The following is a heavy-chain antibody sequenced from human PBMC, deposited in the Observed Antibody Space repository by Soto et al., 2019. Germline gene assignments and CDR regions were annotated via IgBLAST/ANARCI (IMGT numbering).Heavy chain of an antibody. CDR1: GFTFSSYW. V-gene: IGHV3-74*01. Sequence: GGSLRLSCAASGFTFSSYWMHWVRQAPGKGLVWVSRINSDGSSTSYADSVKGRFTISRDNAKNTLYLQMNSLRAEDTAVYYCARDPIAVAPGFRRSENWFDPWSQGTLVTVSS. CDR3: ARDPIAVAPGFRRSENWFDP. D-gene: IGHD6-19*01. CDR2: INSDGSST. J-gene: IGHJ5*02.